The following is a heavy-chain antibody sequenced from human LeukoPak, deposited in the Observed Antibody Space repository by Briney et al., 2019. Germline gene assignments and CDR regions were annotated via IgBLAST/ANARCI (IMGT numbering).Heavy chain of an antibody. CDR3: AKDRGYCSGGSCYAVVGYYYYYMDV. D-gene: IGHD2-15*01. CDR2: ISGSGGST. J-gene: IGHJ6*03. Sequence: GGSLRLSCAASGFTFSNNAMSWVRQAPGKGLEWVSAISGSGGSTYYADSVKGRFTISRDNSKNTLYLQMNSLRAEDTAVYYCAKDRGYCSGGSCYAVVGYYYYYMDVWGKGTTVTVSS. CDR1: GFTFSNNA. V-gene: IGHV3-23*01.